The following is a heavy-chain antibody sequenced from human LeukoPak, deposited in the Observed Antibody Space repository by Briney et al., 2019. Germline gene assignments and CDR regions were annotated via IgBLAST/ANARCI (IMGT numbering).Heavy chain of an antibody. J-gene: IGHJ4*02. V-gene: IGHV4-30-2*01. Sequence: SQTLSLTCAVSGGSISSGGYSWSWIRQPPGKGLEWIGYIYHSGSTYYNPSLKSRVTISVDTSKNQFSLKLSSVTAADTAVYYCARHRYEYYDYVWGSYRPTTFDYWGQGTLVTVSS. CDR3: ARHRYEYYDYVWGSYRPTTFDY. CDR1: GGSISSGGYS. CDR2: IYHSGST. D-gene: IGHD3-16*02.